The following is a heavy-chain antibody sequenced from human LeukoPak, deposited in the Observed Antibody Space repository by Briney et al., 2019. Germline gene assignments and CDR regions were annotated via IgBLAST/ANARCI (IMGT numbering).Heavy chain of an antibody. CDR1: GFTFSSYS. J-gene: IGHJ1*01. Sequence: PGGSLRLSCAASGFTFSSYSMNWVRQAPGKGLEWVSSISSSSSYIYYADSVKGRFTISRDNAKNSLYLQMNSLRAEDTAMYYCARVYCSSTSCYRTPVGYFQHWGQGTLVTVSS. V-gene: IGHV3-21*01. CDR2: ISSSSSYI. CDR3: ARVYCSSTSCYRTPVGYFQH. D-gene: IGHD2-2*01.